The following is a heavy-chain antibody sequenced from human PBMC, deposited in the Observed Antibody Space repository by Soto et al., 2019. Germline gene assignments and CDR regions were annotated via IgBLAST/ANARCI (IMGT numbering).Heavy chain of an antibody. CDR1: GYTFTSYG. CDR3: ARDEWPPYRYYYGMDV. V-gene: IGHV1-18*01. J-gene: IGHJ6*02. CDR2: ISAYNGNT. D-gene: IGHD2-8*01. Sequence: QVQLVQSGAEVKKPGASVKVSCKASGYTFTSYGISWVRQAPGQGLEWMGWISAYNGNTNYAQKLQGRVTMTTDTSTSTAYMELRSLRSDDKAVYYCARDEWPPYRYYYGMDVWGQGTTVTVSS.